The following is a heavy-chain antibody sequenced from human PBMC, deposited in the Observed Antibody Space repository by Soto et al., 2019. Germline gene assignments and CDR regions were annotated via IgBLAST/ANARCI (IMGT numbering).Heavy chain of an antibody. J-gene: IGHJ4*02. V-gene: IGHV4-59*01. D-gene: IGHD5-12*01. CDR3: ARDGGDGYNARSSFDY. CDR2: IYYSGST. CDR1: GGSISSYY. Sequence: QVQLQESGPGLVKPSETLSLTCTVSGGSISSYYWSWIRQPPGKGLEWIGYIYYSGSTNYNPSLKSRVTISVDTSKNQFSLKLSSVTAADTAVYYCARDGGDGYNARSSFDYWGQGTLVTVSS.